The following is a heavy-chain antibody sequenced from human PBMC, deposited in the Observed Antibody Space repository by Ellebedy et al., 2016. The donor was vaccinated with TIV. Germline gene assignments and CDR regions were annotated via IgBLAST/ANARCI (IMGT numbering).Heavy chain of an antibody. CDR1: GFGFNNFG. CDR3: ARSAYSSSWSMVAFDL. J-gene: IGHJ3*01. CDR2: IWFDGSNK. Sequence: GGSLRLSCAASGFGFNNFGMHWVRQAPGKGPEWVANIWFDGSNKYYADSVKGRFTISRDNSKNTLYLQMNSLRAEDTAVYYCARSAYSSSWSMVAFDLWGQGTMVTVS. V-gene: IGHV3-33*08. D-gene: IGHD6-13*01.